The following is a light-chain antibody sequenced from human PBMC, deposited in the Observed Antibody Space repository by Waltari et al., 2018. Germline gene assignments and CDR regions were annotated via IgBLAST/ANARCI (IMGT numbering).Light chain of an antibody. Sequence: QSALTQPASVSGSPGQSITISCTGTSGDVGGYDLVSWYQQHPGTAPKLMISDAPNRPSGVSYRFSASTSGNTASLTISDLRPEDEAEYYCSSFTSSSTGIFGSGTTVTVL. J-gene: IGLJ1*01. CDR3: SSFTSSSTGI. CDR1: SGDVGGYDL. CDR2: DAP. V-gene: IGLV2-14*03.